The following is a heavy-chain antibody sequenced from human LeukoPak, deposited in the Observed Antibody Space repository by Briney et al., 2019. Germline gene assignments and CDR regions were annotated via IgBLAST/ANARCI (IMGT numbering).Heavy chain of an antibody. Sequence: PGGSLRLSCAASGFTFSTYSMTWVRQAPGKGLEWVSSISSSNTYIYYADSVKGRFTISRDNAKSSLYLQMNSLRAEDTAVYYCARVEDHYDSNGYSAWDCWGQGTLVTVSS. J-gene: IGHJ4*02. CDR2: ISSSNTYI. V-gene: IGHV3-21*01. D-gene: IGHD3-22*01. CDR3: ARVEDHYDSNGYSAWDC. CDR1: GFTFSTYS.